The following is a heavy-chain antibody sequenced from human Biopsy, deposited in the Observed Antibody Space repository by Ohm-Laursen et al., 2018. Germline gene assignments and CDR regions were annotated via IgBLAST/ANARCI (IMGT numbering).Heavy chain of an antibody. CDR3: ARHPTGFWFDP. Sequence: GTLSLTCAVYGGSFSGYYWAWLRQPPGKGLEWIGSFYNTETTFYNPSLKSRVTISVDTSTNQFSLKVSSVTAADTALYFCARHPTGFWFDPWGHGTLVTVSS. CDR2: FYNTETT. CDR1: GGSFSGYY. J-gene: IGHJ5*02. V-gene: IGHV4-34*01.